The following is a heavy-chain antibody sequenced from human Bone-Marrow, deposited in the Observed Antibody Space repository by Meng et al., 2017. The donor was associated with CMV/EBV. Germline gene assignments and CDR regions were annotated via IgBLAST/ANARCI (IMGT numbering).Heavy chain of an antibody. CDR3: ARDALPSYYGSGPDY. CDR2: IYYSGST. D-gene: IGHD3-10*01. Sequence: SETLSLTCTVSGGSISSSSYYWGWIRQPPGKGLEWIGSIYYSGSTYYNPSLKSRVTISVDTSKNQFSLKLSSVTAADTAVYYCARDALPSYYGSGPDYWGQGTLVTVSS. J-gene: IGHJ4*02. CDR1: GGSISSSSYY. V-gene: IGHV4-39*07.